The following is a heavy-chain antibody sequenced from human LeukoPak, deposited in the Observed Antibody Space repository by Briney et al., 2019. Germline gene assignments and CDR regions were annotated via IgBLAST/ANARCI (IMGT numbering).Heavy chain of an antibody. Sequence: GGSPRLSCAASGFTFSSYAMSWVRQAPGKGLEWVSAISGSGGSTYYADSVKGRFTISRDNSKDTLYLQMNSLRAEDTAVYYCAKERVVYCYDSSCYPRVDYWGQGSLVTVS. CDR2: ISGSGGST. CDR1: GFTFSSYA. D-gene: IGHD3-22*01. CDR3: AKERVVYCYDSSCYPRVDY. J-gene: IGHJ4*02. V-gene: IGHV3-23*01.